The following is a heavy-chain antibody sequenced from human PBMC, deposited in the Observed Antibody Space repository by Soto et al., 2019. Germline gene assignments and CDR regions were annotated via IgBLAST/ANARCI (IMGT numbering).Heavy chain of an antibody. V-gene: IGHV3-53*01. D-gene: IGHD6-25*01. J-gene: IGHJ3*02. CDR1: GFSVSNTY. CDR3: ARDRSDSSRADSFDI. CDR2: IYRGRAT. Sequence: PGGSLRLCCAVSGFSVSNTYMSWVRQAPGKGLEWISVIYRGRATYYADSVKGRFTISRDDSRNTVYLQMNSLTTEDTAVYFCARDRSDSSRADSFDIWGPGTMVTVSS.